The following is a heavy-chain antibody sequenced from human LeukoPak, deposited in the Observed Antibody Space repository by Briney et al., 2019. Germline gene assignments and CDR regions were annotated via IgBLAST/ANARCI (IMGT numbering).Heavy chain of an antibody. J-gene: IGHJ4*02. Sequence: SVKVSCKASGGTFSSYAISWVRQAPGQGLEWMGGIIPIFGTTDYAQKFQGRVTITADKSTSTAYMELSSLRSEDTAVYYCARGSYYYGSGSSYPWEYFDYWGQGTLVTVSS. CDR1: GGTFSSYA. V-gene: IGHV1-69*06. CDR3: ARGSYYYGSGSSYPWEYFDY. CDR2: IIPIFGTT. D-gene: IGHD3-10*01.